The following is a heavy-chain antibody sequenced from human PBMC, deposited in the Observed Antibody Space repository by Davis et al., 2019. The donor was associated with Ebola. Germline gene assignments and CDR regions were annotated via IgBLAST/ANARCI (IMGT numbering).Heavy chain of an antibody. Sequence: GESLKISCAASGFTFSSYAMHWVRQAPGKGLEYVSAISSNGGSTYYANSVKGRFTISRDNSKNTLYLQMGSLRAEDMAVYYCARDYNLDYWGQGTLVTVSS. V-gene: IGHV3-64*01. CDR3: ARDYNLDY. J-gene: IGHJ4*02. CDR1: GFTFSSYA. D-gene: IGHD1-1*01. CDR2: ISSNGGST.